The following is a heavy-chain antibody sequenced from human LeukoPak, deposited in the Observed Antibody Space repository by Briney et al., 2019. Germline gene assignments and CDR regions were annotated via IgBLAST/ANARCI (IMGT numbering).Heavy chain of an antibody. J-gene: IGHJ4*02. Sequence: PGRSLRLSCTASGFTFNHYAMHWVRQAPGKGLEWVAVISYDGSNEYYADSVRGRFTISRDKSKNTLYLQMNSLRAEDTAVYYCARDQLGQWLVRVPDYWGQGTLVTVSS. CDR1: GFTFNHYA. V-gene: IGHV3-30-3*01. D-gene: IGHD6-19*01. CDR2: ISYDGSNE. CDR3: ARDQLGQWLVRVPDY.